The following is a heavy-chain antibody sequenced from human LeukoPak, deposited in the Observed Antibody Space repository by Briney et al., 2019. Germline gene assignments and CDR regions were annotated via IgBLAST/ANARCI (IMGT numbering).Heavy chain of an antibody. CDR2: ISFSGGST. J-gene: IGHJ4*02. CDR3: AKGYSNYYFDY. CDR1: AFTFSIHA. V-gene: IGHV3-23*01. Sequence: GGSLRLSCAASAFTFSIHAMSWVRQAPGKGPEWVSSISFSGGSTYYADSVKGRFTISRDNSKNTLYLHMNSLRAEDTAVYYCAKGYSNYYFDYWGQGTLVTVSS. D-gene: IGHD4-11*01.